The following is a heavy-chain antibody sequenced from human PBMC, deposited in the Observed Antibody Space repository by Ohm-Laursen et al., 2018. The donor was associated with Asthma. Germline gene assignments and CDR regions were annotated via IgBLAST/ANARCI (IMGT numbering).Heavy chain of an antibody. J-gene: IGHJ4*02. Sequence: SSVTASCKASGGTFSSYAISWVRQAPGQGLEWMGGILPIFGIANYAQKFQGRVTITADKSTSTAYMELSSLRSEDTAVYYCARDLSRDGYNFDYWGQGTLVTVSS. CDR2: ILPIFGIA. V-gene: IGHV1-69*17. CDR3: ARDLSRDGYNFDY. D-gene: IGHD5-24*01. CDR1: GGTFSSYA.